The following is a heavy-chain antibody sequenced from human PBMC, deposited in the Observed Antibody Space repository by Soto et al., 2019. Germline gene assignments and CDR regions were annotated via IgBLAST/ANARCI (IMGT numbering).Heavy chain of an antibody. CDR3: ARDRITLANDAFDI. Sequence: SETLSLTCTVSGGSISSYYWSWIRQPAGKGLEWIGRIYTSGSTNYDPSLKSRVTMSVDTSKNQFSLNLSSVTAAADTAVYYCARDRITLANDAFDIWGQGTMVT. CDR2: IYTSGST. J-gene: IGHJ3*02. V-gene: IGHV4-4*07. D-gene: IGHD3-10*01. CDR1: GGSISSYY.